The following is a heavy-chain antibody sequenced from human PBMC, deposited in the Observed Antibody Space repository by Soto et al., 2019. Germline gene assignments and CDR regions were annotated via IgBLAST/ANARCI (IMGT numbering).Heavy chain of an antibody. Sequence: QITLKESGPTLVNPTQTLTLTCTFSGFSLSTSGVGVGWIRQPPGKALEWLALIYWSDEKRYSPSLSSRLTITKDTSKNPVVLTMTNMDPVDTATYYCAHRRGADYKGCFHYWGQGTLVTVSS. CDR3: AHRRGADYKGCFHY. D-gene: IGHD4-4*01. CDR1: GFSLSTSGVG. CDR2: IYWSDEK. V-gene: IGHV2-5*01. J-gene: IGHJ4*02.